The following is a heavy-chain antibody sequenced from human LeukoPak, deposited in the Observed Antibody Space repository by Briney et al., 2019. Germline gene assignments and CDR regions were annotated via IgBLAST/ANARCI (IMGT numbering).Heavy chain of an antibody. CDR1: GFIVSDDY. V-gene: IGHV3-53*01. CDR3: ASGGKYCTGGACYGD. J-gene: IGHJ4*02. Sequence: GGSLRLSCAASGFIVSDDYISWVRQTPGKGLEWVSVIYSGGATFYADSVKGRFTISRDNSKNTVHLQMNSLRAEDAAVYYCASGGKYCTGGACYGDWGQGTLVTVSS. D-gene: IGHD2-8*02. CDR2: IYSGGAT.